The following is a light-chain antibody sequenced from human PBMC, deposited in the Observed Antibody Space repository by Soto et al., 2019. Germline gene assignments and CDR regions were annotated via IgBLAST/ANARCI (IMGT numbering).Light chain of an antibody. Sequence: ESEMTQPPCTLSASPGDRVTLSCRASQSISAYLAWYQQKPGKAPRLLLSDTSSRATGVPARFSGSGSETDFTLTISRLEPEDFAVYYCLQYGTSPWTFGQGTKVDIK. V-gene: IGKV3-20*01. CDR3: LQYGTSPWT. CDR2: DTS. J-gene: IGKJ1*01. CDR1: QSISAY.